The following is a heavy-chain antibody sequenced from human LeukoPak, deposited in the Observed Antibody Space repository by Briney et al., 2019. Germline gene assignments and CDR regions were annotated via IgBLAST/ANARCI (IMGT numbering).Heavy chain of an antibody. CDR3: AKCAGATHWYFDL. Sequence: GGSLRLSCAASGFTFRTYGMSWVRQAPGKGLQWVASIWYDGSDRLYTDSGKGRFTISRDNPNNTVFLQMNSLRGDDTAVYYCAKCAGATHWYFDLWGRGTLVTVPS. CDR1: GFTFRTYG. V-gene: IGHV3-33*06. J-gene: IGHJ2*01. CDR2: IWYDGSDR. D-gene: IGHD1-26*01.